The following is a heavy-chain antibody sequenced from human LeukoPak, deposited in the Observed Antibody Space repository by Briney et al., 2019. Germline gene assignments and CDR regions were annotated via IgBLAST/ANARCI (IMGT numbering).Heavy chain of an antibody. CDR2: ISGSGGST. CDR1: GFTFSSYA. D-gene: IGHD6-19*01. CDR3: AKDSMIAVAGRVFDY. Sequence: GGSLRLSCAASGFTFSSYAMSWVRQAPGKGLEGVSAISGSGGSTYYADSVKGRFTISRDNSKNTLYLQMNSLRAEDTAVYYCAKDSMIAVAGRVFDYWGQGTLVTVSS. J-gene: IGHJ4*02. V-gene: IGHV3-23*01.